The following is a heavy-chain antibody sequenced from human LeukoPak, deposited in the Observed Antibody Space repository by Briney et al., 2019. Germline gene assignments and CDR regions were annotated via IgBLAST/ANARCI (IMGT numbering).Heavy chain of an antibody. CDR3: AKSAVASYYYDSSGYYYFDY. CDR2: ISGSGGST. Sequence: GGSLRLSCAASGFPFSSYAMSWVRQAPGKGLEWVSAISGSGGSTYYADSVKGRFTISRDNSKNTLYLQMNSLRAEDTAVYYCAKSAVASYYYDSSGYYYFDYWGQGTLVTVSS. J-gene: IGHJ4*02. V-gene: IGHV3-23*01. D-gene: IGHD3-22*01. CDR1: GFPFSSYA.